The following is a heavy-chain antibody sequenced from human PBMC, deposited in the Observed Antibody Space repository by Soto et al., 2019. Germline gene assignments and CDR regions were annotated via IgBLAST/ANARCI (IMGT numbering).Heavy chain of an antibody. J-gene: IGHJ4*02. CDR3: GRFGGYNQAFAR. D-gene: IGHD3-22*01. Sequence: SETLSLTCTVSGGSVRSGSYYWSWIRQPPGKGLEWIGYIYYSGSTTYNPSLKSRVTISVDTSKNQFSLKRNSVTAADTAVFYWGRFGGYNQAFARGGRGSLVIVS. CDR2: IYYSGST. CDR1: GGSVRSGSYY. V-gene: IGHV4-61*01.